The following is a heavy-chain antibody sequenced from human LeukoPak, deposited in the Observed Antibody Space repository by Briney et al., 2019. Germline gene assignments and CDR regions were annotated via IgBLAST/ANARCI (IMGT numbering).Heavy chain of an antibody. J-gene: IGHJ3*02. V-gene: IGHV3-21*04. CDR3: AKIVEGSDAFDI. Sequence: PGGSLRLSCAASGFTFSSYSMNWVRQAPGKGLEWVSSISSSSSYIYYADSVKGRFTISRDNAKNSLYLQMNSLRAEDTALYYCAKIVEGSDAFDIWGQGTMVTVSS. CDR1: GFTFSSYS. CDR2: ISSSSSYI. D-gene: IGHD2/OR15-2a*01.